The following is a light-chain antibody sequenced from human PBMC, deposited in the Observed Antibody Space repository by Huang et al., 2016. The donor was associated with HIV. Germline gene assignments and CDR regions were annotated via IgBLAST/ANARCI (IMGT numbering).Light chain of an antibody. CDR2: GAS. CDR1: QSVSSSY. V-gene: IGKV3-20*01. J-gene: IGKJ2*03. CDR3: QQYGSSPGS. Sequence: EIVLTQSPGTLSLSPGERATPSCRASQSVSSSYLAWYQQKPGQAPRLLIDGASSRATGIPDRFSGSGSRTDFTLTISRLEPEDFAVYYCQQYGSSPGSFGQGTKLEIK.